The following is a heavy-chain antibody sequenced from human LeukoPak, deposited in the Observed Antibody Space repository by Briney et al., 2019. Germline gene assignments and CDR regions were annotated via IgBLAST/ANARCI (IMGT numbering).Heavy chain of an antibody. Sequence: GASVKVSCKASGYTFTGYYMHWVRQAPGQGLEWMGWINPNSGGTNYAQKFQGRVTMTRDTSISTAYMELSRLRSDDTAVYYCARGDSGDYLSFDYWGQGTLVTVSS. CDR2: INPNSGGT. V-gene: IGHV1-2*02. D-gene: IGHD4-17*01. CDR3: ARGDSGDYLSFDY. J-gene: IGHJ4*02. CDR1: GYTFTGYY.